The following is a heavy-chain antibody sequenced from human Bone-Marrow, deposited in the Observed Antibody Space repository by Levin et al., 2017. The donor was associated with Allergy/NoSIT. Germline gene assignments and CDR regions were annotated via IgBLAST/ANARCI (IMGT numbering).Heavy chain of an antibody. CDR3: AKDMYDSVTSPFDY. CDR2: IDWNSGDM. Sequence: GGSLRLSCAASGFTFDNYAMHWVRQAPGKGLEWVSGIDWNSGDMVYTDSVKGRFTISRDNAKNSLYLQMNSLREEDTALYYCAKDMYDSVTSPFDYWGQGTLVTVSS. J-gene: IGHJ4*02. D-gene: IGHD4-23*01. V-gene: IGHV3-9*01. CDR1: GFTFDNYA.